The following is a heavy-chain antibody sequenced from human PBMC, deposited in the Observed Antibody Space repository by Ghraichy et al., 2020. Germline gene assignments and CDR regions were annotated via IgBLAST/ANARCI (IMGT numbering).Heavy chain of an antibody. J-gene: IGHJ5*02. V-gene: IGHV4-30-2*01. CDR3: ARAPGGAFDP. D-gene: IGHD3-16*01. CDR1: GGSINRGDYS. Sequence: SQTLSLTCAVSGGSINRGDYSWGWIQQPSGKGLEWIGGIYHSGSAYHNPSLESRVTLLLDRSKNQFSLRLTSVTAADTAIYYCARAPGGAFDPWGQGTLVTVSS. CDR2: IYHSGSA.